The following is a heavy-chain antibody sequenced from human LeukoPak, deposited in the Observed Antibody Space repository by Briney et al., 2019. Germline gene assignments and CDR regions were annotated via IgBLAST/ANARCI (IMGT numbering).Heavy chain of an antibody. CDR3: ARTPIPTTGDAFDI. D-gene: IGHD4-17*01. V-gene: IGHV1-3*01. J-gene: IGHJ3*02. CDR1: GYTFTSYA. Sequence: GASVKVSCKASGYTFTSYAMHWVRQAPGQRLEWMGWINAGNGNTKYSQKFQGRVTITRDTSASTAYMELSSLRSEDTVVYYCARTPIPTTGDAFDIWGQGTMVTVSS. CDR2: INAGNGNT.